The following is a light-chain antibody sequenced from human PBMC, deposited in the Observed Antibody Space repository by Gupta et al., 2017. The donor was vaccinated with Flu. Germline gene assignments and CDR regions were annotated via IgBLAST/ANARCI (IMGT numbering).Light chain of an antibody. V-gene: IGLV2-14*01. J-gene: IGLJ3*02. CDR2: EVN. CDR3: SSDTSSSTWV. Sequence: CTGTSSDVGRYNYVSWYQHHPGKAPKLMIYEVNNRPSGISNRFSASQSGNTASLTISGLQAEDEADYYCSSDTSSSTWVFGGGTSLTVL. CDR1: SSDVGRYNY.